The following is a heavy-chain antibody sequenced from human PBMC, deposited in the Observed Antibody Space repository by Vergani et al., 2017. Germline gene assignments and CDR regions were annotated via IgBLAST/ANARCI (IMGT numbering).Heavy chain of an antibody. CDR1: GLTLINAC. V-gene: IGHV3-15*01. CDR2: IKSKTNGGKA. D-gene: IGHD2-15*01. J-gene: IGHJ3*02. CDR3: TTDNQQSSQGHCSVTSCYGGDFDI. Sequence: EVQLVESGGGLVKPGGSLRLSCAASGLTLINACMTCVRQAPRKGLEWVGRIKSKTNGGKADYAAPVKGKFTISRDDSKDTLYLQMNSLKTEDTAVYYCTTDNQQSSQGHCSVTSCYGGDFDIWGQGTVVTVSS.